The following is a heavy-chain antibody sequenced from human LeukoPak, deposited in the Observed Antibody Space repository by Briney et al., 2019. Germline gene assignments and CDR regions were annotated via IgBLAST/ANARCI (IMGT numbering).Heavy chain of an antibody. J-gene: IGHJ5*02. CDR1: GDSVSSNSAA. D-gene: IGHD2-2*01. Sequence: SQTLSLTCAISGDSVSSNSAAWNWIRQSPSRGLEWLGRTYYRSKWYNDYAVSVKSRMTINPDTSKNQFSLQLNSVTPEDTAVYYCARARYCSSTSCFPWFDPWGQGTLVTVSS. V-gene: IGHV6-1*01. CDR3: ARARYCSSTSCFPWFDP. CDR2: TYYRSKWYN.